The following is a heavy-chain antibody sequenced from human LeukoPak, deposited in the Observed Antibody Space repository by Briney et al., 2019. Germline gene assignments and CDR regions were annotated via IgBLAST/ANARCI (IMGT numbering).Heavy chain of an antibody. CDR2: INAGNGNT. V-gene: IGHV1-3*01. J-gene: IGHJ5*02. D-gene: IGHD2-2*01. CDR1: GYTFTSYT. Sequence: ASVKVSCKASGYTFTSYTMHWVRQAPGQRLEWMGWINAGNGNTKYSQKFQGRVTITRDTSTSTAYMELSSLRSEDTAVYYCASLRDIVVVPAAPFDPWGQGTLVTVSS. CDR3: ASLRDIVVVPAAPFDP.